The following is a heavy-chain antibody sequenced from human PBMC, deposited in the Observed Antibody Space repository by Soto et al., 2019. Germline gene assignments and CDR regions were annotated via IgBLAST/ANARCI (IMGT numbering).Heavy chain of an antibody. Sequence: EVQLLESGGGLVQPGGSLRLSCAASGFTFSSYAMSWVRQAPGKGLEWVSAISGSGGSTYYADSVKGRFTISRDNSKNTLYLQMNSLRAEDTAVYYCAKDPVVPAAMFGSGVGGYFDLWGRGTLVTVSS. CDR3: AKDPVVPAAMFGSGVGGYFDL. CDR2: ISGSGGST. D-gene: IGHD2-2*01. J-gene: IGHJ2*01. CDR1: GFTFSSYA. V-gene: IGHV3-23*01.